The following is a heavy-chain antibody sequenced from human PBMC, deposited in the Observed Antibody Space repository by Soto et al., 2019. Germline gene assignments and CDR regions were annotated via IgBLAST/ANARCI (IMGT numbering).Heavy chain of an antibody. CDR3: ARSGPHYGGKGGFDY. Sequence: PSETLSLTCTVSGGSISSSSYYWGWIRQPPGKGLEWIGSIYYSGSTYYNPSLKSRVTISVDTSKNQFSLKLSSVTAADTAVYYCARSGPHYGGKGGFDYWGQGTLVTVSS. CDR1: GGSISSSSYY. J-gene: IGHJ4*02. CDR2: IYYSGST. D-gene: IGHD4-17*01. V-gene: IGHV4-39*01.